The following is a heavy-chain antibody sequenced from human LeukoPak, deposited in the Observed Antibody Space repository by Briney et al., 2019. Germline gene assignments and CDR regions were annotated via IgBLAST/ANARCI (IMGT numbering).Heavy chain of an antibody. CDR2: IYHSGST. D-gene: IGHD5-24*01. J-gene: IGHJ4*02. CDR1: GGSISSGGYY. V-gene: IGHV4-30-2*01. Sequence: SETLSLTCTVSGGSISSGGYYRSWIRQPPGKGLEWIGYIYHSGSTYYNPSLKSRVTISVDRSKNQFSLKLSSVTAADTAVYYCARAGTEMATKGFDYWGQGTLVTVSS. CDR3: ARAGTEMATKGFDY.